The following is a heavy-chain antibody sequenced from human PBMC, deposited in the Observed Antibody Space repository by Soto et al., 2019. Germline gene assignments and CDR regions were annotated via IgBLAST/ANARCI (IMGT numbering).Heavy chain of an antibody. CDR1: GGTFSSYA. CDR2: IIPIFGTA. D-gene: IGHD3-22*01. CDR3: ARDIDLYYYDSSGYRKHKSIEVSRGYFDY. J-gene: IGHJ4*02. V-gene: IGHV1-69*13. Sequence: ASVKVSCKASGGTFSSYAISWVRQAPGQGLEWMGGIIPIFGTANYAQKFQGRVTITADESTSTAYMELSSLRSEDTAVYYCARDIDLYYYDSSGYRKHKSIEVSRGYFDYWGQGTLVTVSS.